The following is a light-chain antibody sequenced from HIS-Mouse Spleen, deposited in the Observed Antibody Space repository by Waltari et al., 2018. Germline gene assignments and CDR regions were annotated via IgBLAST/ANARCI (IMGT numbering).Light chain of an antibody. CDR1: SGSIASNY. CDR3: QSYDSSNWV. V-gene: IGLV6-57*02. CDR2: EDN. J-gene: IGLJ3*02. Sequence: NFMLTQPHSVSESPGKTVTISCTGSSGSIASNYVQWYQQRPGSAPTTVIYEDNQRPSGVPARLSGSIDSSSNSASLTISGLKTEDEADYYCQSYDSSNWVFGGGTKLTVL.